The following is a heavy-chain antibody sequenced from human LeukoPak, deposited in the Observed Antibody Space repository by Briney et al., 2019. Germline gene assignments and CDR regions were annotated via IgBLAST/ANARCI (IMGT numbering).Heavy chain of an antibody. CDR1: GFTFSSYA. D-gene: IGHD6-6*01. CDR2: ISYDGSNK. CDR3: ARRRDVLWYFDL. J-gene: IGHJ2*01. Sequence: PGGSLRLSCAASGFTFSSYAMHWVRQAPGKGLEWVAVISYDGSNKYYADSVKGRFTISRDNSKNTLYLQMNSLRAEDTAVYYCARRRDVLWYFDLWGRGTLVTVCS. V-gene: IGHV3-30*04.